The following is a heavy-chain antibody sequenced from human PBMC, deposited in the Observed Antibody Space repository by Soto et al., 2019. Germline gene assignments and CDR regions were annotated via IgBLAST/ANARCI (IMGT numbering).Heavy chain of an antibody. CDR3: ARAGTSVAVALCAS. Sequence: QVQLVQSGPDVKKPGASVKVSCNSSGFTFTSYGFSWVRQAPGEGLEWMGWVSAHNGYTTYGQKFLGRVTMTTDPSTKTVCMELRTPTSYDAAVYYWARAGTSVAVALCASWGPGALITASS. CDR1: GFTFTSYG. J-gene: IGHJ5*02. CDR2: VSAHNGYT. V-gene: IGHV1-18*01. D-gene: IGHD1-1*01.